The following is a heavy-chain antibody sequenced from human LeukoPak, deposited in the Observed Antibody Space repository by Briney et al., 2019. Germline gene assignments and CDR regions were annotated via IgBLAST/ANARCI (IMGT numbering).Heavy chain of an antibody. CDR3: ARDLYGGKGDY. Sequence: GGSLRLSCTASGFTFSSYWMHCVRHAPGKGLVWVSRINSDGSTTNYADSVKGRFTISRDNAKNTLYLQMNSLRAEDAAVYYCARDLYGGKGDYWGQGTLVTVSS. CDR1: GFTFSSYW. CDR2: INSDGSTT. D-gene: IGHD4-23*01. V-gene: IGHV3-74*01. J-gene: IGHJ4*02.